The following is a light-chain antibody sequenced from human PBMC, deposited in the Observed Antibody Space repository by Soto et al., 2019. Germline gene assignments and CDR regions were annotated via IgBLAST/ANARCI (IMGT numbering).Light chain of an antibody. Sequence: AIRITQSPSSLSASTGDRVTITCRASQGISSYLAWYQQKPEKAPKLLIYAASTLQSGVPSRFSGSGSGTDFTLTISCLQSEDFAXYCCQQYYSYPRTFGQGTKVEIK. J-gene: IGKJ1*01. CDR2: AAS. CDR1: QGISSY. V-gene: IGKV1-8*01. CDR3: QQYYSYPRT.